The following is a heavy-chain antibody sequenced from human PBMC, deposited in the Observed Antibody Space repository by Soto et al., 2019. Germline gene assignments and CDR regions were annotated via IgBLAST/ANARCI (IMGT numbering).Heavy chain of an antibody. D-gene: IGHD3-9*01. Sequence: QVQLVQSGAEVKKPGSSVKVSCKASGGTFSSYAISWVRQAPGQGLEWMGGIIPIFGTANYAQKFQGRVTITADESTSPAYMELSSLRSEDTAVYYCARCGGGSGYFDQRAFDYWGQGTLVTVSS. V-gene: IGHV1-69*01. CDR2: IIPIFGTA. CDR1: GGTFSSYA. CDR3: ARCGGGSGYFDQRAFDY. J-gene: IGHJ4*02.